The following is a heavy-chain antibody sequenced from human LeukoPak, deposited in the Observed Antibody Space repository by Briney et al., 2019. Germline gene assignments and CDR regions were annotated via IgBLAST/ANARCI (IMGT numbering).Heavy chain of an antibody. CDR3: AKVPRRPNYYDSSGGTVDY. J-gene: IGHJ4*02. V-gene: IGHV3-23*01. CDR2: ISGSGGST. D-gene: IGHD3-22*01. CDR1: GFTFSSYA. Sequence: GGSLRLSCAASGFTFSSYAMSWVRQAPGKGLEWVSAISGSGGSTYYADSVKGRFTISRDNSKNTLYLQMNSLRAEDTAVYYCAKVPRRPNYYDSSGGTVDYWGQGTLVTVSS.